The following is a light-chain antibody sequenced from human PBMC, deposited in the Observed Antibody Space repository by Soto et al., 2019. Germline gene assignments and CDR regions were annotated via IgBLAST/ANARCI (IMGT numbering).Light chain of an antibody. CDR1: SSDVGAYNY. J-gene: IGLJ2*01. V-gene: IGLV2-14*01. Sequence: QSALTQPASVSGSPGQSITISCTGTSSDVGAYNYVSWYQQHPGKAPKLMIYDVSNRPSGLSNRFSGSKSGNTASLTISGLQAEDEADYYCSSYTSSNTVVFGGGTQLTVL. CDR3: SSYTSSNTVV. CDR2: DVS.